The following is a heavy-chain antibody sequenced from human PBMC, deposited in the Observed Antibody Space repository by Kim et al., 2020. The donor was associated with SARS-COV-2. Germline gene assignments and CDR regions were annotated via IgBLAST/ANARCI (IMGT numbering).Heavy chain of an antibody. D-gene: IGHD4-17*01. CDR1: GFTFSSYA. CDR3: VKVSYGVGIGAFDI. V-gene: IGHV3-64D*09. J-gene: IGHJ3*02. Sequence: GGSLRLSCSASGFTFSSYAMHWVRQAPGKGLEYVSAISINGGGTYYADSVKGRFTISRDNSKNTLYLQMSSLRAEDTAVYYCVKVSYGVGIGAFDIWGQGTMVTVSS. CDR2: ISINGGGT.